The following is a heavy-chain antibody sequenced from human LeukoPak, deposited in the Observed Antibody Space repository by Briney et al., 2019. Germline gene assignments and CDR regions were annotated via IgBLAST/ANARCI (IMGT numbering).Heavy chain of an antibody. CDR1: GFTFSSYA. CDR3: AKVFKVAVGATEYFDY. CDR2: MSGSGGST. V-gene: IGHV3-23*01. J-gene: IGHJ4*02. Sequence: GPSLRLSCAASGFTFSSYAMSWVRQAPGKGLEWVSAMSGSGGSTYYADSVKVRFTISRDNSKNTLYLQMTTLRAEDTPLHYCAKVFKVAVGATEYFDYWGQGTLVPVPS. D-gene: IGHD1-26*01.